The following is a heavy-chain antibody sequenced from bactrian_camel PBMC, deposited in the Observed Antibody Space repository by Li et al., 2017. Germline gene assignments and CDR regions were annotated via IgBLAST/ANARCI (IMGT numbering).Heavy chain of an antibody. J-gene: IGHJ4*01. D-gene: IGHD1*01. CDR1: GFTFSNYE. CDR2: IYSDGVNA. V-gene: IGHV3-2*01. Sequence: HVQLVESGGGSVQPGGSLRFSCAASGFTFSNYEGNWVRQAPGKGLEWVSTIYSDGVNAYHADSVKGRFTISRDNAKNTVYLQMSSLTSEDTALYYCTTGRYAGTNGDFAYWGQGTQVTVS. CDR3: TTGRYAGTNGDFAY.